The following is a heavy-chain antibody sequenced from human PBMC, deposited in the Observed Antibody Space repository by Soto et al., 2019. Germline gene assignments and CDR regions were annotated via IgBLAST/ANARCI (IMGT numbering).Heavy chain of an antibody. CDR3: AKEGIQLWSHFDY. D-gene: IGHD5-18*01. Sequence: GGSLRLSCAASGFTFSSYGMHWVRQAPGKGLEWVAVISYDGSNKYYADSVKGRFTISRDNSKNTLYLQMNSLRAEDTAVYYCAKEGIQLWSHFDYWGQGALVTVSS. V-gene: IGHV3-30*18. CDR1: GFTFSSYG. CDR2: ISYDGSNK. J-gene: IGHJ4*02.